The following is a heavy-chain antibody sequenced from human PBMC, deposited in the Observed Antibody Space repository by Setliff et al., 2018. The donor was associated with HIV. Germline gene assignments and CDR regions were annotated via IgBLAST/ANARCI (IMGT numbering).Heavy chain of an antibody. D-gene: IGHD3-22*01. CDR3: ARTQQTYYYDSSGYYFDY. V-gene: IGHV4-59*08. CDR2: IFYSGST. J-gene: IGHJ4*02. CDR1: GGSISTYY. Sequence: SETLSLTCTVSGGSISTYYWSWIRQPPGKGLEWIGYIFYSGSTNHNPSLKSRVTISVDTSKNQFSLKLSSVTAADTAVYYCARTQQTYYYDSSGYYFDYWGQGTLVTVSS.